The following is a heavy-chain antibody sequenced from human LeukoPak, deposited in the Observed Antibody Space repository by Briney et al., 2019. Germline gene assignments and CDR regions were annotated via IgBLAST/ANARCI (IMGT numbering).Heavy chain of an antibody. D-gene: IGHD3-22*01. CDR2: IYYSGST. CDR3: ARELITYYYDSSGPLGY. Sequence: SETLSLTCTVSGGSISSSSYYWGWIRQPPGKGLEWIGSIYYSGSTYYNPSLKSRVTISVDTSKNQFSLKLNSVTAADTAVYYCARELITYYYDSSGPLGYWGQGTLVTVSS. V-gene: IGHV4-39*07. CDR1: GGSISSSSYY. J-gene: IGHJ4*02.